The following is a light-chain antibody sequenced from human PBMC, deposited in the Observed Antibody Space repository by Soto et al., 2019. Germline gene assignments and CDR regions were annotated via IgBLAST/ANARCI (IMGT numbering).Light chain of an antibody. Sequence: EIVMTQSPATLSVSPGERANLSCRASQSVSSNLAWYRQKPGQAPRLLIYGASTRATGIPARFSGSGSGTEFTLTISRLEPEDFAVYYCQQYGSSPKTFGQGTKVDIK. CDR1: QSVSSN. CDR3: QQYGSSPKT. J-gene: IGKJ1*01. V-gene: IGKV3-15*01. CDR2: GAS.